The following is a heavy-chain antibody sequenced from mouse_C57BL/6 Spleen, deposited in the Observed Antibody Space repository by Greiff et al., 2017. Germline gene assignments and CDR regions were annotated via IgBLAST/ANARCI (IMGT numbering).Heavy chain of an antibody. V-gene: IGHV1-55*01. CDR2: IYPGSGST. Sequence: QVHVKQPGAELVKPGASVKMSCKASGYTFTSYWITWVKQRPGQGLEWIGDIYPGSGSTNYNEKFKSKATLTVDTSSSTAYMQLSSLTSEDSAVYYCARSGIYGNYFDYWGQGTTLTVSS. D-gene: IGHD2-1*01. CDR1: GYTFTSYW. J-gene: IGHJ2*01. CDR3: ARSGIYGNYFDY.